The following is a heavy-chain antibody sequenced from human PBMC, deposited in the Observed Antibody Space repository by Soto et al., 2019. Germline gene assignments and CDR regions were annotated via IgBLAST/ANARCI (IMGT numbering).Heavy chain of an antibody. CDR2: SYYSGST. J-gene: IGHJ5*02. CDR1: GGSVSSGTYY. Sequence: SETLSLTCTVSGGSVSSGTYYWSWIRQPPGKGLEWVGYSYYSGSTNYNPSLKSRVTISVDTSKNQFSLKLSSVTAADTAVYYCARDPWFDPWGQGTLVTVSS. V-gene: IGHV4-61*01. CDR3: ARDPWFDP.